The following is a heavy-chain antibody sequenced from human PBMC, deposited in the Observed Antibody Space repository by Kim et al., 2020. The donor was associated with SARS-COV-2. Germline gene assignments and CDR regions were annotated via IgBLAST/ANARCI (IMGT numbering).Heavy chain of an antibody. CDR1: GFTFDDCA. V-gene: IGHV3-9*01. J-gene: IGHJ4*02. CDR3: AKDRRDSYYFDY. Sequence: GGSLRLSCAASGFTFDDCAMHWVRQAPGKGLEWVSGISWNSGSIGYADSVKGRFTISRDNAKNSLYLQMNSLRAEDTALYYCAKDRRDSYYFDYWGQGTL. D-gene: IGHD6-6*01. CDR2: ISWNSGSI.